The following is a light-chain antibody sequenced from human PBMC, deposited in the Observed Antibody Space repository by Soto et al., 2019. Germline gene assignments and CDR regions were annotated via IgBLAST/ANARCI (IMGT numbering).Light chain of an antibody. V-gene: IGKV3-20*01. CDR1: QSVSSSY. Sequence: EIVLTQSPGTLSLSPGERATLSCRASQSVSSSYLAWYQQKPGQAPRLLIYGASSRATGIPDRFSGSGSGKDFTLTISRLEPEDFAVYYCQQYGSSPSITFGQGTRLAIK. CDR2: GAS. J-gene: IGKJ5*01. CDR3: QQYGSSPSIT.